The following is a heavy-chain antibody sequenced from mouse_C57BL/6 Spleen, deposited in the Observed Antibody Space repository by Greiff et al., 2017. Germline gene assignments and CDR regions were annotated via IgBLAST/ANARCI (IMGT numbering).Heavy chain of an antibody. J-gene: IGHJ1*03. CDR1: GYAFSSYW. CDR2: IYPGDGDT. V-gene: IGHV1-80*01. CDR3: ASGSRGSPSFDV. Sequence: QVQLKQSGAELVKPGASVKISCKASGYAFSSYWMNWVKQRPGKGLEWIGQIYPGDGDTNYNGKFKGKATLTADKSSSTAYMQLSSLTSEDSAVYFCASGSRGSPSFDVWGTGTTVTVSS.